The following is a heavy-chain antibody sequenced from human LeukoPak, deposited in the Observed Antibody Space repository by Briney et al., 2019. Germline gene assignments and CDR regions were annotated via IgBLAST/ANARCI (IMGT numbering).Heavy chain of an antibody. CDR1: GGSISSGSYY. D-gene: IGHD3-3*01. CDR2: IYTSGST. V-gene: IGHV4-61*02. Sequence: SQTLSLTCTVSGGSISSGSYYWSWIRQPAGKGLEWIGRIYTSGSTNYNPSLKSRVTISVDTSKNQFSPKLSSVTAADTAVYYCARDFWSGYNWFDPWGQGTLVTVSS. J-gene: IGHJ5*02. CDR3: ARDFWSGYNWFDP.